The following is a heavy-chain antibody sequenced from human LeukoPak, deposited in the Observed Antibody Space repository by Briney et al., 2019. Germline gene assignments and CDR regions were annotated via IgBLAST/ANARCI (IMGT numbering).Heavy chain of an antibody. J-gene: IGHJ4*02. Sequence: PSETLSLTCTVSGGSISSYYWSCIRQPPGKGLEWIGYIYYSGSTNYNPSLKSRVTISVDTSKNQFSLKLSSVTAADTAVYYCARQDGDYPLYYFDYWGQGTLVTVSS. V-gene: IGHV4-59*01. D-gene: IGHD4-17*01. CDR1: GGSISSYY. CDR3: ARQDGDYPLYYFDY. CDR2: IYYSGST.